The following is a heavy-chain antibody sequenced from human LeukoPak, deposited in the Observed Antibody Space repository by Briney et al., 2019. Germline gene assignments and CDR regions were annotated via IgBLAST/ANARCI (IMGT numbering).Heavy chain of an antibody. Sequence: ASVKVSCKTSGYSFTSFGISWVRQAPGQGPEWMGWISAYHGKSNYLQKFQGRVTVTTDTSTSTAYMELRSLTPDDTAVYYCTRDLGSYDSWTGYSIFFDYWGQGTLVTVSS. CDR1: GYSFTSFG. CDR3: TRDLGSYDSWTGYSIFFDY. CDR2: ISAYHGKS. V-gene: IGHV1-18*01. D-gene: IGHD3-3*01. J-gene: IGHJ4*02.